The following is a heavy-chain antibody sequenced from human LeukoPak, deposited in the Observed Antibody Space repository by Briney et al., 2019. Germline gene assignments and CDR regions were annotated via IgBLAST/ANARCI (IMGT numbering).Heavy chain of an antibody. D-gene: IGHD3-22*01. V-gene: IGHV3-30-3*01. CDR3: ARDQSSYYDSSGYDY. J-gene: IGHJ4*02. CDR2: ISYDGSNK. CDR1: GFTFSSYA. Sequence: PGGSLRLSCAASGFTFSSYAMHWVRQAPGKGLEWVAVISYDGSNKYYADSVKGRFTISRDNSENTLYLQMNSLRAEDTAVYYCARDQSSYYDSSGYDYWGQGTLVTVSS.